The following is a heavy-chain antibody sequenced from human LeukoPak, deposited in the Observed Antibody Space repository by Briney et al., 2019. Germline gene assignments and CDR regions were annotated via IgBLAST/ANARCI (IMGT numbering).Heavy chain of an antibody. V-gene: IGHV3-48*03. CDR3: VKDHGWLFYS. J-gene: IGHJ5*01. CDR2: ISGSGTSI. CDR1: GFTFSNYE. Sequence: PGGSLRLSCAASGFTFSNYEINWVRQAPGRGLEWISYISGSGTSIYHANSVKGRFTISRDNSKNTLYLQMNSLRADDTAVYYCVKDHGWLFYSWGQGTLVTVSS. D-gene: IGHD3-9*01.